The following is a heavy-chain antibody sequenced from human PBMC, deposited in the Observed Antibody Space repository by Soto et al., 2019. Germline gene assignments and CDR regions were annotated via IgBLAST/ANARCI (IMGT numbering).Heavy chain of an antibody. CDR2: ISNSFSDGNT. CDR1: GFTFSNYA. V-gene: IGHV3-23*01. J-gene: IGHJ4*02. Sequence: PGGSLRLSCAASGFTFSNYAMDWVRQAPGKGLEWVSAISNSFSDGNTHYADSVKGRFTISRDNDKNTVFLEMNSLTVEDTAVYYCATVFSQEGGNYFDHWGLGTLVTVSS. CDR3: ATVFSQEGGNYFDH.